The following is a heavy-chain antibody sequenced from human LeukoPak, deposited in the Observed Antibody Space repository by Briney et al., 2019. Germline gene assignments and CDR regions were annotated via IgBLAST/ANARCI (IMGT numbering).Heavy chain of an antibody. V-gene: IGHV1-2*02. D-gene: IGHD3-3*01. J-gene: IGHJ6*03. Sequence: GASVKVSCKASGYTFTGYYMHRVRQAPGQGLEWMGWINPNSGGTNYAQKFQGRVTMTRDTSISTAYMELSRLRSDDTAVYYCARAAGREWLPPLYYYYMDVWGKGTTVTVSS. CDR2: INPNSGGT. CDR1: GYTFTGYY. CDR3: ARAAGREWLPPLYYYYMDV.